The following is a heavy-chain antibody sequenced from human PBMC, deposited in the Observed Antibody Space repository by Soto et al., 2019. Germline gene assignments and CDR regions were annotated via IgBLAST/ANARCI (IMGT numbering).Heavy chain of an antibody. CDR1: GFTFSSYA. J-gene: IGHJ4*02. V-gene: IGHV3-23*01. Sequence: GGSLRLSCAASGFTFSSYAMSWVRQSPGKGLEWVSAISGSGGSTYYADSVKGRFTISRDNSKNTLYLQMNSLRAEDTAVYYCAKDYMRVDTAMVTGDYWGQGTLVTVSS. D-gene: IGHD5-18*01. CDR2: ISGSGGST. CDR3: AKDYMRVDTAMVTGDY.